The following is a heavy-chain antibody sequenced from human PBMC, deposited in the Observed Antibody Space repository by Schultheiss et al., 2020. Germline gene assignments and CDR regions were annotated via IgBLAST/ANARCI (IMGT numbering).Heavy chain of an antibody. Sequence: ASVKVSCKASGYTFTSYGISWVRQAPGQGLEWMGWINAGNGNTNYAQKLQGRVTMTTDTSTSTAYMELSSLRSEDTAVYYCARVGTNYYYDSSGYYGYWGKGTLVTVSS. CDR2: INAGNGNT. D-gene: IGHD3-22*01. CDR1: GYTFTSYG. V-gene: IGHV1-18*01. J-gene: IGHJ4*02. CDR3: ARVGTNYYYDSSGYYGY.